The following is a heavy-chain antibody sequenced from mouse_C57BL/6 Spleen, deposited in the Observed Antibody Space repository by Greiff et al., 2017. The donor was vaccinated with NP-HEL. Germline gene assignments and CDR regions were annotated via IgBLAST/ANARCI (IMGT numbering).Heavy chain of an antibody. D-gene: IGHD1-1*01. CDR2: IDPSDSYT. Sequence: QVQLQQPGAELVKPGASVKLSCKASGYTFTSYWMQWVKQRPGQGLEWIGEIDPSDSYTNYNQKFKGKATLPVDTSSSTAYMQLSSLTSEDSAVYYCALYYYGGAMDYWGQGTSVTVSS. CDR3: ALYYYGGAMDY. J-gene: IGHJ4*01. V-gene: IGHV1-50*01. CDR1: GYTFTSYW.